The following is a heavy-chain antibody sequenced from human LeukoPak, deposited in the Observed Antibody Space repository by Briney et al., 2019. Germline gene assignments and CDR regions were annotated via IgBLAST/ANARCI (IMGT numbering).Heavy chain of an antibody. CDR1: GFTFSSYW. V-gene: IGHV3-74*01. J-gene: IGHJ4*02. D-gene: IGHD3-10*01. CDR2: IKSDGSST. Sequence: GGSLRLSCAASGFTFSSYWMHWVRQAPGRGLVWVSCIKSDGSSTIYADSVKGRFTISRDNAKNTLYLQMNSLRAEDTALYYCARDLHYGSADYWGQGTLVTVSS. CDR3: ARDLHYGSADY.